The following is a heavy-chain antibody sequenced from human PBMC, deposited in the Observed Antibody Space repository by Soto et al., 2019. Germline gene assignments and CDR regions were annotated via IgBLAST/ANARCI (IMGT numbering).Heavy chain of an antibody. CDR1: GFTFSSYS. Sequence: GGSLRLSCAASGFTFSSYSMNWVRQAPGKGLEWLSYIDGSGTTIQYADSMKGRFTISRDNAKNSLFLQMNSLRAEDTAVYYCARLPFIVPVVPAYYMDVWGIGTTVTVSS. J-gene: IGHJ6*03. V-gene: IGHV3-48*01. D-gene: IGHD2-2*01. CDR3: ARLPFIVPVVPAYYMDV. CDR2: IDGSGTTI.